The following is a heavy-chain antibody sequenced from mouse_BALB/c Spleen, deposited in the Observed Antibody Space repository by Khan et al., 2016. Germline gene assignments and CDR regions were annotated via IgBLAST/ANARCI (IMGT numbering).Heavy chain of an antibody. CDR1: GFTFSSYG. CDR3: AGLSPAHDGYYYFDY. V-gene: IGHV5-9-2*01. CDR2: IRGGGSYT. D-gene: IGHD2-3*01. Sequence: EVELVESGGGLVKPGGSLTLSCAASGFTFSSYGMSWVRQTPEKRLEWVTTIRGGGSYTYYPDSVKGRFTISRDNATNNLYLQMSSLRPEDTALYCYAGLSPAHDGYYYFDYWGQGAAATVS. J-gene: IGHJ2*01.